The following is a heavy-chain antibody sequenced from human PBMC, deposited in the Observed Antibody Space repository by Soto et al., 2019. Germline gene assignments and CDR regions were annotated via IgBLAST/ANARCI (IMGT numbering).Heavy chain of an antibody. J-gene: IGHJ6*02. D-gene: IGHD5-18*01. V-gene: IGHV1-18*01. Sequence: QIQLVQSGPEVKKPGASVKVSCKASGYTFTTYGISWVRLAPGQGLEWMGWISGYNGQTNYGQKFRGRVTITTDTSTSSAYMELRSLTSDDTAIYDCARDGRKHLWVEGLDAMDVWGQGTTVTVSS. CDR3: ARDGRKHLWVEGLDAMDV. CDR1: GYTFTTYG. CDR2: ISGYNGQT.